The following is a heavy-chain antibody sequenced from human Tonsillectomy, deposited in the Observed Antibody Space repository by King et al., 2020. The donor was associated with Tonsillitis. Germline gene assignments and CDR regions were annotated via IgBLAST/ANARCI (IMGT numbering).Heavy chain of an antibody. V-gene: IGHV4-59*01. Sequence: PLQESGPGLVKPSETLSLTCTVSGGSMSGYNWVWLRQPPGKGLEWLGYIYYSGRTNYNPSLESRVTISVDTSNNQFSLELNSVTAADTAVYYCARPFCSGGSCYSALYYWGQGTLVTVSS. CDR1: GGSMSGYN. CDR3: ARPFCSGGSCYSALYY. CDR2: IYYSGRT. D-gene: IGHD2-15*01. J-gene: IGHJ4*02.